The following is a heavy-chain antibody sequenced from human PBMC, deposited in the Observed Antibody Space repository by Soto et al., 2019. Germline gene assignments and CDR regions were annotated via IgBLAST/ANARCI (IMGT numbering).Heavy chain of an antibody. CDR3: AGEWFGGSVGAFDI. J-gene: IGHJ3*02. V-gene: IGHV4-38-2*02. Sequence: KTSETLSLTCAVSGYSISSGYYWGWIRQPPGKGLEWIGSIYHSGSTYYNPSLKSRVTISVDTSKNQFSLKLSSVTAADTAVYYCAGEWFGGSVGAFDIWGQGTMVTVSS. CDR1: GYSISSGYY. D-gene: IGHD3-10*01. CDR2: IYHSGST.